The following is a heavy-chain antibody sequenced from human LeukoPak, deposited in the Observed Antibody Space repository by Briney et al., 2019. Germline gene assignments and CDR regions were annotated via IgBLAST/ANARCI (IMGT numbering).Heavy chain of an antibody. Sequence: KSSETLSLTCAVYGGSFSGYYWSWIRQPPGKGLEWIGEINHSGSTNYNPSLKSRVTISVDTSKNQFSLKLSSVTAADTAVYYCARSYYDFWSGPTKHDYWGQGTLVTVSS. D-gene: IGHD3-3*01. CDR2: INHSGST. V-gene: IGHV4-34*01. CDR1: GGSFSGYY. CDR3: ARSYYDFWSGPTKHDY. J-gene: IGHJ4*02.